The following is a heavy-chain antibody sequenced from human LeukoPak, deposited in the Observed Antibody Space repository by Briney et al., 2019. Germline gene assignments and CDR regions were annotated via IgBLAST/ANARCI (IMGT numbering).Heavy chain of an antibody. CDR3: AKEGSSSWYPTIDY. CDR2: ISGSGGSS. V-gene: IGHV3-23*01. J-gene: IGHJ4*02. D-gene: IGHD6-13*01. Sequence: GGSLRLSCAASGFTFSSYAMSWVRQAPGKGLEWVSAISGSGGSSYYADSVKGRFTISRDNSKNTLYLQMNSLRAEDTAVYYCAKEGSSSWYPTIDYWGQGTLVTVSS. CDR1: GFTFSSYA.